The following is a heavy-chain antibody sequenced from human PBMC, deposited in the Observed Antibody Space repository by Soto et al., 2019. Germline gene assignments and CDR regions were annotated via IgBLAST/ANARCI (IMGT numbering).Heavy chain of an antibody. Sequence: SGPTLVNPTQTLTLTCTFSGFSLSTSGMCVSWIRQPPGKALEWLALIDWDDDKYYSTSLKTRLTISKDTSKNQVVLTMTNTDPVDTATYYCARVGIAVAGPWYFDYWGQGTLVTVS. CDR2: IDWDDDK. J-gene: IGHJ4*02. CDR3: ARVGIAVAGPWYFDY. V-gene: IGHV2-70*01. D-gene: IGHD6-19*01. CDR1: GFSLSTSGMC.